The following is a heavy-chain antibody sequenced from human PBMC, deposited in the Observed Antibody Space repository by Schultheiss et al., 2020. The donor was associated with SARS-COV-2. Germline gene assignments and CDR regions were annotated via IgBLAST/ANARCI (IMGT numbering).Heavy chain of an antibody. Sequence: GESLKISCAASGFTFSSYGMHWVRQAPGKGLEWVAVIWYDGSNKYYADSVKGRFTISRDNAKDSLYLQMNSLRAEDTAVYYCARDLNSYYGSGSLYLWGQGTLVTVSS. CDR3: ARDLNSYYGSGSLYL. V-gene: IGHV3-33*01. CDR2: IWYDGSNK. J-gene: IGHJ4*02. D-gene: IGHD3-10*01. CDR1: GFTFSSYG.